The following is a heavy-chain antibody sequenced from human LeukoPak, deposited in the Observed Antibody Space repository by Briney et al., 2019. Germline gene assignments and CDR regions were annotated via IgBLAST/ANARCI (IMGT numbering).Heavy chain of an antibody. CDR1: GATFSSYA. CDR2: IIPMLGTV. J-gene: IGHJ6*02. D-gene: IGHD1-26*01. CDR3: ARDQKVGATPYFGMDV. V-gene: IGHV1-69*04. Sequence: VASVKVSCKASGATFSSYAINWVRQAPGQGLEWMGRIIPMLGTVNYAQKFQGRVTTIADKFTSTAYMEVSSLRSEDTAVYYCARDQKVGATPYFGMDVWGQGTTVTVSS.